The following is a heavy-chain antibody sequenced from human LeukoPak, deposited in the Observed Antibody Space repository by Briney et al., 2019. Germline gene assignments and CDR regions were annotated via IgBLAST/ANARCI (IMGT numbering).Heavy chain of an antibody. CDR3: ARAYGSGSYYAMVHYWYFDL. CDR2: INPNSGGT. J-gene: IGHJ2*01. D-gene: IGHD3-10*01. V-gene: IGHV1-2*02. CDR1: GYTFTGYY. Sequence: ASVKVSCKASGYTFTGYYMHWVRQAPGQGLEWMGWINPNSGGTNYAQKFQGRVTMTRDTSISTAYMELSRLRSDDTAVYYCARAYGSGSYYAMVHYWYFDLWGRGTLVTVSS.